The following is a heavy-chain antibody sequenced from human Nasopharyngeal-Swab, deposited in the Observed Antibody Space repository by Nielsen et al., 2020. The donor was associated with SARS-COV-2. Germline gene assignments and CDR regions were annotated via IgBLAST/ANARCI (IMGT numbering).Heavy chain of an antibody. Sequence: SSVNVSCKASGGTFSSYAISWVRPAPGQGLEWMGMIIPILGIANYAQKFQGRVTITADKSTSTAYMELSSLRSEDTAVYYCAAGRATILNRYFDLWGRGTLVTVSS. CDR1: GGTFSSYA. J-gene: IGHJ2*01. CDR2: IIPILGIA. CDR3: AAGRATILNRYFDL. V-gene: IGHV1-69*04. D-gene: IGHD5-24*01.